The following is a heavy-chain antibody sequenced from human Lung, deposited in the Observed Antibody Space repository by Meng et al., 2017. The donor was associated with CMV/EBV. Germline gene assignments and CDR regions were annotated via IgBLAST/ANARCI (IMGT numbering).Heavy chain of an antibody. CDR2: IFHSGTT. CDR3: ARRGRDYDISIGVDC. D-gene: IGHD3-9*01. CDR1: GGPINTDNW. J-gene: IGHJ4*02. Sequence: SETLSLTCAVSGGPINTDNWWGWVRQAPGEGLEWIGEIFHSGTTNYRPSLKRRLTISVDKSKNHFSLTLTSVTAADTAVYYCARRGRDYDISIGVDCWGQGTLVTVSS. V-gene: IGHV4-4*02.